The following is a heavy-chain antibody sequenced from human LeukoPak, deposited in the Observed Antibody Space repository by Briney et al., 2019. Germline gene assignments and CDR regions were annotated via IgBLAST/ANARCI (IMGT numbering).Heavy chain of an antibody. V-gene: IGHV4-61*02. CDR3: ARLKKGFTFDY. J-gene: IGHJ4*02. CDR2: IYTSGGA. Sequence: SGTLSLTCTVSGGAITGGGYSWSAICPRPGKGLWWIGRIYTSGGANYNPSLTSRVTISVDTSKNQFSLKLSSVTAADTDVYYCARLKKGFTFDYWGQGTLVTVSS. CDR1: GGAITGGGYS.